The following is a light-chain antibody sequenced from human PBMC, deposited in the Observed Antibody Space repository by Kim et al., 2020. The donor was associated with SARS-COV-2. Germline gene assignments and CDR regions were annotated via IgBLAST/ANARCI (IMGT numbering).Light chain of an antibody. CDR1: QSVSSNY. Sequence: SPGERATLSCRASQSVSSNYLAWYQQKPGRAPRLLIYAASKRVTGISDRFSGSGSGTDFTLTIGRLEPEDFAVYYCQQYSRSPLTFGGGTKVDIK. CDR2: AAS. V-gene: IGKV3-20*01. J-gene: IGKJ4*01. CDR3: QQYSRSPLT.